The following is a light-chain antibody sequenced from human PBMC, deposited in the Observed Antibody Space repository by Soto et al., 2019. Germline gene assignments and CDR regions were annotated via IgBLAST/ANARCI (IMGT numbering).Light chain of an antibody. CDR1: QSVGYH. J-gene: IGKJ5*01. V-gene: IGKV3-20*01. CDR3: QQYGSSSIT. Sequence: EIVLTQSPATLSLSPGERATLSCRASQSVGYHLAWYQQKPGQAPRLLIYGASSRATGIPDRFSGSGSGTDFTLTISRLEPEDFAVYYCQQYGSSSITFGQGTRLEIK. CDR2: GAS.